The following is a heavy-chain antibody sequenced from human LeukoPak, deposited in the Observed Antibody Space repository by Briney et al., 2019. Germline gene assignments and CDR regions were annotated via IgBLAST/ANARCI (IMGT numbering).Heavy chain of an antibody. J-gene: IGHJ4*01. D-gene: IGHD2-15*01. CDR2: IYPDDSDT. CDR1: GYSFSSNW. CDR3: ARHPSDSRYCSGGTCYAPLFDY. V-gene: IGHV5-51*01. Sequence: PGESQKISCKGSGYSFSSNWIGWVRQLPGKGLEWMGIIYPDDSDTRYSPSFQGQVTISADKSISTAYLQWSSLKASDTAMYYCARHPSDSRYCSGGTCYAPLFDYWGQGTLVTVSS.